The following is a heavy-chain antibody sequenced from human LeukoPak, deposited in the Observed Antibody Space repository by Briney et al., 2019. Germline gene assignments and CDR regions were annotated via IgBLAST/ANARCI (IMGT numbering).Heavy chain of an antibody. J-gene: IGHJ4*02. CDR2: ISSSSSYI. Sequence: GSLRLSCAASGFTFSSYSMNWVRQAPGKGLEWVSSISSSSSYIYYADSVKGRFTISRDNAKNSLYLQMNSLRAEDTAVYYCARDGDFWSGAPFDYWGQGTLVTVSS. CDR3: ARDGDFWSGAPFDY. D-gene: IGHD3-3*01. V-gene: IGHV3-21*01. CDR1: GFTFSSYS.